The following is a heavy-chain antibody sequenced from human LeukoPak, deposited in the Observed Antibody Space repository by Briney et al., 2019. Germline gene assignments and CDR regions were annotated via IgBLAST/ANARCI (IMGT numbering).Heavy chain of an antibody. CDR3: ARAYADEVNTFDY. Sequence: ASVKVSCKASGYTFTGYYIHWVRQAPGQGLEWMGWINPNSGGTNNAQKFQGRLTMTRDTSTRTVYMELSSLRSEDTAVYYCARAYADEVNTFDYWGQGTLVTVSS. V-gene: IGHV1-2*02. D-gene: IGHD2/OR15-2a*01. CDR1: GYTFTGYY. CDR2: INPNSGGT. J-gene: IGHJ4*02.